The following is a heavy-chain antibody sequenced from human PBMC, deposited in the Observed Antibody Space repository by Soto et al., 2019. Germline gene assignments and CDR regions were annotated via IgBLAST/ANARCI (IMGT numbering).Heavy chain of an antibody. V-gene: IGHV3-23*01. J-gene: IGHJ3*02. D-gene: IGHD2-15*01. CDR3: AKGGPCGTSCMCVDI. CDR1: GFTFSSYA. CDR2: ITASGDRI. Sequence: GGSLRLSCAASGFTFSSYAMMWVRQAPWKGLEWVSVITASGDRIEYADSVKGRFTISRDNSKDTLYLDLNSLRAEDTAVYYCAKGGPCGTSCMCVDIWGQGIMVTV.